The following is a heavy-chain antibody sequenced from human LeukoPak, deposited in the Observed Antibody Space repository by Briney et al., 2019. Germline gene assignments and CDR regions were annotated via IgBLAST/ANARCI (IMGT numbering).Heavy chain of an antibody. CDR3: ARDGESYRYFDY. D-gene: IGHD1-26*01. V-gene: IGHV3-30-3*01. CDR2: ISYDGSNK. CDR1: GFTFSSYA. J-gene: IGHJ4*02. Sequence: GGSLRLSCAASGFTFSSYAMHWVRQAPGKGLEWVAVISYDGSNKYYADSVKGRFTISRDNSKNTLYLQMNSLRAEDTAVYYCARDGESYRYFDYWGQGTLVTVSS.